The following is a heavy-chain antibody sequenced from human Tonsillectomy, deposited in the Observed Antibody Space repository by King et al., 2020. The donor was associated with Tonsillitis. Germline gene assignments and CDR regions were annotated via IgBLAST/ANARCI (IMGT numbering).Heavy chain of an antibody. CDR3: ARDSPYSGGTSGPFTY. D-gene: IGHD1-26*01. Sequence: QLQESGPGLVKPSETLSLTCTVSGGSISSYYWSWIRQPPGKGLEWIGYIYYSGSTNYNPSLKSRVTISVDTSKNQFSLKLSSVTAADTAVYYCARDSPYSGGTSGPFTYGGQGTRVTSSS. CDR1: GGSISSYY. J-gene: IGHJ4*02. CDR2: IYYSGST. V-gene: IGHV4-59*01.